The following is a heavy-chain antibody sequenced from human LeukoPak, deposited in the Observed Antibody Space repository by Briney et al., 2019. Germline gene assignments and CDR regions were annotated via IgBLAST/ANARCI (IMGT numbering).Heavy chain of an antibody. D-gene: IGHD5-18*01. J-gene: IGHJ4*02. CDR3: ARGLDTDFDY. CDR1: GGSFSGCY. CDR2: INHSGST. V-gene: IGHV4-34*01. Sequence: SETLSLTCAVYGGSFSGCYWSWIRQPPGKGLEWIGEINHSGSTNYNPSLKSRVTISVDTSKNQFSLKLSSVTAADTAVYYCARGLDTDFDYWGQGTLVTVSS.